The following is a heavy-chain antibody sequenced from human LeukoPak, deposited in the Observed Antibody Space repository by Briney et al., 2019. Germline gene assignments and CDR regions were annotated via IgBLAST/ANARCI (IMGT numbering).Heavy chain of an antibody. CDR3: ARGYCSSTSCYFKSTHPFDY. Sequence: SETLSLTCTVSGGSISSCYWSWIRQPPGKGLEWIGYIYYSGSTNYNPSLKSRVTISVDTSKNQFSLKLSSVTAADTAVYYCARGYCSSTSCYFKSTHPFDYWGQGTLVTVSS. J-gene: IGHJ4*02. CDR1: GGSISSCY. CDR2: IYYSGST. D-gene: IGHD2-2*01. V-gene: IGHV4-59*08.